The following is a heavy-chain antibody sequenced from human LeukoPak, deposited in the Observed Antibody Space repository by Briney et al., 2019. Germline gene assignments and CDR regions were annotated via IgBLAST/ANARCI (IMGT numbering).Heavy chain of an antibody. Sequence: GSLRLSCAASGFTVSSNYMSWVRQAPGKGLEWVSVIYSGGSTYYADSVKGRFTISRDNSKNTLYLQMNSLRAEDTAVYYCAKSGSYYFYFDYWGQGTLVTVSS. CDR2: IYSGGST. CDR3: AKSGSYYFYFDY. J-gene: IGHJ4*02. V-gene: IGHV3-66*02. D-gene: IGHD1-26*01. CDR1: GFTVSSNY.